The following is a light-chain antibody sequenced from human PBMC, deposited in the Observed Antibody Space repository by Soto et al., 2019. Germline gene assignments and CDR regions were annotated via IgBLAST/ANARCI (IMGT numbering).Light chain of an antibody. Sequence: DIQMNQSPSSLSASVGDRVTITCRASQSISSYLNWYQQKPGKAPKLLIYAASSLQSGVPSRFSGSGSGTDVTLTISSLQPEDFATDYCQQSFNTPITFGGGTKVDIK. CDR3: QQSFNTPIT. V-gene: IGKV1-39*01. J-gene: IGKJ4*01. CDR2: AAS. CDR1: QSISSY.